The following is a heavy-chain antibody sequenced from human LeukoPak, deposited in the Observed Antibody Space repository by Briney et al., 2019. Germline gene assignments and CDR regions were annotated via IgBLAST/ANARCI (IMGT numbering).Heavy chain of an antibody. CDR1: GGTFSSYA. J-gene: IGHJ5*02. D-gene: IGHD3-3*01. V-gene: IGHV1-69*05. CDR3: ARDGEITIFGVVTPNWFDP. Sequence: SVKVSCKASGGTFSSYAISWVRQAPGQGLEWMGGIIPIFGTANYAQKFQGRVTITTDESTGTVYMELSSLRSEDTAVYYCARDGEITIFGVVTPNWFDPWGQGTLVTVSS. CDR2: IIPIFGTA.